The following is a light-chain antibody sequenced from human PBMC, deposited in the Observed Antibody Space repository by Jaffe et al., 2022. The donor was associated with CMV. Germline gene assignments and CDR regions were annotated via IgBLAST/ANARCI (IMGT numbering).Light chain of an antibody. CDR2: DVS. CDR3: SSAPYV. J-gene: IGLJ1*01. CDR1: SSDVGGYNY. V-gene: IGLV2-14*03. Sequence: QSALTQPASVSGSPGQSITISCTGTSSDVGGYNYVSWYQQHPGKAPKLMIYDVSNRPSGVSNRFSGSKSGNTASLTISGLQAEDEADYYCSSAPYVFGTGTKVTVL.